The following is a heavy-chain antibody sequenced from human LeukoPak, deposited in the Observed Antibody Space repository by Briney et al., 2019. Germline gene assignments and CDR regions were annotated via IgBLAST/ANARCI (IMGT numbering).Heavy chain of an antibody. CDR2: VWSDGNGK. CDR1: GFTFSTYG. D-gene: IGHD4-17*01. V-gene: IGHV3-33*01. J-gene: IGHJ4*02. Sequence: GGSLRLSCAASGFTFSTYGMHWVRQAPGKGLEWVALVWSDGNGKFYADSVKGRFTISRDNSKNTPYLQMNSLSAEDTAVYYCVRVLTVTFDSWGQGTLVTVSS. CDR3: VRVLTVTFDS.